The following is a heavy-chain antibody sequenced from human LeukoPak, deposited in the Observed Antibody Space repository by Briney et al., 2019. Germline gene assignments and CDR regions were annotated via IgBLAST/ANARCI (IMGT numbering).Heavy chain of an antibody. Sequence: ASVKVSCQASVGTFSSYAISWVRQAPGQGLEWVGGIIPIFGTANYAQKFQGRVTITADKSTSTAYMELSSLRSEDTAVYYCARDPPPYDIVVVPAAPPDYYYYGMDVWGKGTTVTVSS. J-gene: IGHJ6*04. D-gene: IGHD2-2*01. CDR3: ARDPPPYDIVVVPAAPPDYYYYGMDV. CDR1: VGTFSSYA. CDR2: IIPIFGTA. V-gene: IGHV1-69*06.